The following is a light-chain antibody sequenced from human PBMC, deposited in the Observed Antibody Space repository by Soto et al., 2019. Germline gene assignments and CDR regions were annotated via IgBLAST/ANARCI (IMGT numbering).Light chain of an antibody. Sequence: DIQMTQSPSTLSASVGDRVTITWRASQSISSWLAWYQQKPGKAPKLLIYKASSLESGVPSRFSGSGSGTEFTLTISSLQPDDFATYYCQQYNTGGFTFGPGTKVDIK. CDR1: QSISSW. CDR2: KAS. V-gene: IGKV1-5*03. CDR3: QQYNTGGFT. J-gene: IGKJ3*01.